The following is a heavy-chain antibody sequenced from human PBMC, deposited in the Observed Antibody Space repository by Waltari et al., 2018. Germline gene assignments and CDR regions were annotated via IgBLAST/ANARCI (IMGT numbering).Heavy chain of an antibody. Sequence: QVQLVQSGAEVKKPGSSVKVSCKASGGTFSSYAISWVRQAPGKGLEWMGGIIPIFGTANYAQKFQGRVTITADKSTSTAYMELSSLRSEDTAVYYCARERGETTVVTSWYFDLWGRGTLVTVSS. J-gene: IGHJ2*01. V-gene: IGHV1-69*14. CDR2: IIPIFGTA. CDR1: GGTFSSYA. CDR3: ARERGETTVVTSWYFDL. D-gene: IGHD4-17*01.